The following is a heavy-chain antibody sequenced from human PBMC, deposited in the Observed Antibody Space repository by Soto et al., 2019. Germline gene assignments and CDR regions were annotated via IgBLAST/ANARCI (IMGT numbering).Heavy chain of an antibody. V-gene: IGHV3-23*01. D-gene: IGHD2-15*01. CDR3: AKSAGAGSLYYYYYYMDV. CDR2: ISGSGGST. J-gene: IGHJ6*03. CDR1: GFTFSSYA. Sequence: EVQLLESGGGLVQPGGSLRLSCAASGFTFSSYAMSWVRQAPGKGLEWVSAISGSGGSTYYADSVKGRFTISRDNSKNTLYLQMNSLRAEDTAVYYWAKSAGAGSLYYYYYYMDVWGKGTTVTVSS.